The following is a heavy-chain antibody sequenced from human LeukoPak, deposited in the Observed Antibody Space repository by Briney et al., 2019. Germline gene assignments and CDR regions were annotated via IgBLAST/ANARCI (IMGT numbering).Heavy chain of an antibody. D-gene: IGHD5-18*01. J-gene: IGHJ4*02. V-gene: IGHV3-11*01. CDR2: ISSSGSTI. CDR1: GFTFSDYY. Sequence: KAGGSLRLSCAASGFTFSDYYMSWVRQAPGKGLEWVSYISSSGSTIYYADSVKGRFTISRDNAKNSLYLQMNSLRAEDTAMYYCARVDTATWFDYRGQGTLVTVSS. CDR3: ARVDTATWFDY.